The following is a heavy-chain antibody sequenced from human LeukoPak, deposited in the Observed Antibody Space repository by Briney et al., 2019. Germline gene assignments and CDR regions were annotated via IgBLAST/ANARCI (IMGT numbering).Heavy chain of an antibody. D-gene: IGHD3-10*01. CDR3: ARDGAVGRPIDP. Sequence: GTSLRLSCVASGFTFRTYGMHWVRQAPGKGLEWVAVIWSDGSKKYYAESVKGRFTISRDDSKNTLYLQMNSLSAEDTAVYYCARDGAVGRPIDPWGQGTLVTVSS. CDR1: GFTFRTYG. CDR2: IWSDGSKK. V-gene: IGHV3-33*01. J-gene: IGHJ5*02.